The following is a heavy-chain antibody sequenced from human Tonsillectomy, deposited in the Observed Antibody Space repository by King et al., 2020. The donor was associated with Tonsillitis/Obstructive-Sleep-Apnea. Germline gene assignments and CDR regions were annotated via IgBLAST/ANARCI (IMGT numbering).Heavy chain of an antibody. CDR2: FYSGRNT. CDR3: TTSIIRYDY. D-gene: IGHD3-10*01. CDR1: GFTVSSNY. J-gene: IGHJ4*02. V-gene: IGHV3-66*01. Sequence: VQLVESGGGLVQPGGSLRLSCAASGFTVSSNYMSWVRQAPGKGLEWVSVFYSGRNTYYSDSVKGRFTISKDNSKNRLYLQMNSLSAEDTTVYYCTTSIIRYDYWGQGTLVTVSS.